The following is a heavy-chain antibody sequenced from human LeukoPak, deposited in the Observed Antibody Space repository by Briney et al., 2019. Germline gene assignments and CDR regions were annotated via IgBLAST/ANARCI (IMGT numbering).Heavy chain of an antibody. D-gene: IGHD2-15*01. CDR1: GGSISSGDYY. V-gene: IGHV4-30-4*01. CDR3: ARKTLKGGPQAFDI. CDR2: IYYSGST. Sequence: SEALSLTRTVSGGSISSGDYYWSWIRQPPGKGLEWIGYIYYSGSTYYNPSLKSRVTISVDTSKNQFSLKLSSVTAADTAVYYCARKTLKGGPQAFDIWGQGTMVTVSS. J-gene: IGHJ3*02.